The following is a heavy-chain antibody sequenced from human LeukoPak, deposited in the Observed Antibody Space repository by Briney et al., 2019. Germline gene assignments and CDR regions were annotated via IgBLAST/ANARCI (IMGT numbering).Heavy chain of an antibody. CDR3: ATYSSSWYDY. CDR2: INQDGSEK. V-gene: IGHV3-7*01. D-gene: IGHD6-13*01. J-gene: IGHJ4*02. Sequence: GGSLRLSCAASGFTFSNYWMSWVRQAPGKGLEWVASINQDGSEKYHVDSVKGRFSISRDNAKNSLHLQMNSLRAEDTAVYYCATYSSSWYDYWGQGTLVTVSS. CDR1: GFTFSNYW.